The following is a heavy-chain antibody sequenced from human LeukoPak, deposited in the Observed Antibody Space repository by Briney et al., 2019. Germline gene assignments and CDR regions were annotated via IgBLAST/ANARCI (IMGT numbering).Heavy chain of an antibody. V-gene: IGHV4-34*01. CDR3: ARATLTILRYFVPHQYWFDP. D-gene: IGHD3-9*01. J-gene: IGHJ5*02. CDR1: GVSFSAYF. Sequence: SETLSLTCAVNGVSFSAYFWNWIRQPPGEGLEWIGEINHSGSTYYNPSLKSRVTISVDTSKNQFSLQLNSVTPEDTDVYYCARATLTILRYFVPHQYWFDPWGQGTPVTVSS. CDR2: INHSGST.